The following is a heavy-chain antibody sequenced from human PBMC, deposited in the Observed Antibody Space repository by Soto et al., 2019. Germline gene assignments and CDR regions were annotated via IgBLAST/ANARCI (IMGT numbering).Heavy chain of an antibody. Sequence: GGSLRLSCAASGFTFSSYWMHWVRQAPGKGLVWVSRINSDGSSTSYADSVKGRFTISRDNAKNTLYLQMNSLRAEDTAVYYCARDRGTWVGYSYGYKGGMDVWGQGTTVTVSS. CDR2: INSDGSST. J-gene: IGHJ6*02. CDR1: GFTFSSYW. V-gene: IGHV3-74*01. D-gene: IGHD5-18*01. CDR3: ARDRGTWVGYSYGYKGGMDV.